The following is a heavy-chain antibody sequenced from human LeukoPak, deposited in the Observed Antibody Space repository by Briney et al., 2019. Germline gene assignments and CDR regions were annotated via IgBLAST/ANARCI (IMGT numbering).Heavy chain of an antibody. Sequence: GGSLRLSCAVSVFTFSSYAMSWVRQAPGKGLEWVSAISGSGGSTYYADSVKGRFTISRDNSKNTLYLQMNSLRAEDTAVYYCAKLPVLRFLEWLYNYFDYWGQGTLVTVSS. V-gene: IGHV3-23*01. D-gene: IGHD3-3*01. CDR3: AKLPVLRFLEWLYNYFDY. CDR1: VFTFSSYA. J-gene: IGHJ4*02. CDR2: ISGSGGST.